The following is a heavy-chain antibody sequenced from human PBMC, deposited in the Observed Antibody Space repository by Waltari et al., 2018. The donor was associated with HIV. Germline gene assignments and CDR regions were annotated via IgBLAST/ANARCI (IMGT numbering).Heavy chain of an antibody. CDR1: GGSFSGYY. Sequence: QVQLQQSGAGLLKPSETLSLTCAAYGGSFSGYYWSWTRQPPGKGLEWIGEINHSGSTNYNPSLKSRVTISVDTSKNQFSLKLSSVTAADTAVYYCARDSYGLDYWGQGTLVTVSS. CDR3: ARDSYGLDY. J-gene: IGHJ4*02. CDR2: INHSGST. V-gene: IGHV4-34*01. D-gene: IGHD5-18*01.